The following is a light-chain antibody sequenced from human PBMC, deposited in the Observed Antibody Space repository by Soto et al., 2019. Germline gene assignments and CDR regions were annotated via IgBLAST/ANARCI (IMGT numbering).Light chain of an antibody. J-gene: IGLJ1*01. Sequence: QSALTQPPSASGSPGQSVTISCTGTSSDVGGYNFVSWYQHHQGKAPKLMIYEVTKRPSGVPDRFSGSKSGNTASLTVSGLQADDEADYYCYSYAGSNNYVFGTGTKLTVL. CDR1: SSDVGGYNF. CDR2: EVT. V-gene: IGLV2-8*01. CDR3: YSYAGSNNYV.